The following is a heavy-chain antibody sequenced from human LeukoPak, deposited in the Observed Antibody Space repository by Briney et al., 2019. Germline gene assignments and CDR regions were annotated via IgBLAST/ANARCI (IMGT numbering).Heavy chain of an antibody. D-gene: IGHD2-15*01. J-gene: IGHJ4*02. CDR1: GFTFSNYW. CDR2: IRLDGNEK. CDR3: ARDTPIFGDDCSGGSCYDY. Sequence: GGPLRLSCVTSGFTFSNYWMSWLPQAPGKGLEWGANIRLDGNEKNYVDSVKGRFTISRDNAKNSLYLQMNSLRAEDTAVYYCARDTPIFGDDCSGGSCYDYWGQGILATVSS. V-gene: IGHV3-7*01.